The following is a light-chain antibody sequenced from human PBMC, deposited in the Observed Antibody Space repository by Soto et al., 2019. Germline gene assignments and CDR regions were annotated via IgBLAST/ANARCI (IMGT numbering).Light chain of an antibody. CDR2: EVS. CDR3: SSYTSSSGGV. J-gene: IGLJ2*01. CDR1: SSDVGGYNY. Sequence: QSALTQPASVSXXPGQSITIYCTGTSSDVGGYNYVSWYQQHPGKAPKLMIYEVSNRPSGVSNRFSGSKSGNTASLTISGLQAEDEADYYCSSYTSSSGGVFGGGTKLTVL. V-gene: IGLV2-14*01.